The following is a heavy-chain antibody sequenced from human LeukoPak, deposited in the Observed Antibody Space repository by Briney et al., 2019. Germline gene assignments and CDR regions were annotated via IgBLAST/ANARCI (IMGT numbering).Heavy chain of an antibody. V-gene: IGHV3-30*03. CDR1: GFTFSNYG. D-gene: IGHD5-12*01. CDR2: MSHDGTNK. CDR3: ARDMVEATTRGIDY. Sequence: PGGSLRLSCAASGFTFSNYGMHWVRQAPGKGLEWVAVMSHDGTNKDYADSVKGRFTISRDDAKNSLYLQMNTLRAEDTGVYYCARDMVEATTRGIDYWGQGTLVTVSS. J-gene: IGHJ4*02.